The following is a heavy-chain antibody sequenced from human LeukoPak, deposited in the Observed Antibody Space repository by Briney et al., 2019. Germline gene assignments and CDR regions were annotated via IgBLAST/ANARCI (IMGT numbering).Heavy chain of an antibody. D-gene: IGHD2-21*02. CDR3: AKDKEIVVVTGSLDY. V-gene: IGHV3-9*01. CDR1: GFTFDDYA. Sequence: GRSLRLSCAASGFTFDDYAMHWVRHAPGKGLEWVSGISWNSGSIIYADSVKGRFTISRDNAKNSLYLQMNSLRAEDTALYYCAKDKEIVVVTGSLDYWGQGTLVTVSS. J-gene: IGHJ4*02. CDR2: ISWNSGSI.